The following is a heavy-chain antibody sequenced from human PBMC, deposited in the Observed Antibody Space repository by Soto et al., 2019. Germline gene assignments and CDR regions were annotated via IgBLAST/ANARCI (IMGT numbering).Heavy chain of an antibody. CDR2: ISASGGST. J-gene: IGHJ4*02. CDR3: VLDSKSDY. CDR1: GFSFSSYA. Sequence: GGSLRLSCAASGFSFSSYAMTWVRQAPGKGLEWVSSISASGGSTYYADSVKGRFTIARDNSKNTLFLQMRSLRAEDTAVYYCVLDSKSDYWGQGTPVTVSS. D-gene: IGHD4-4*01. V-gene: IGHV3-23*01.